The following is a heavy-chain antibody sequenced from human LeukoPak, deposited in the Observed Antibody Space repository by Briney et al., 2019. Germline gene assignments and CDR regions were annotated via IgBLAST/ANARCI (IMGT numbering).Heavy chain of an antibody. CDR3: AARSPPYYVWGSFRFPTFED. CDR1: GGSISSSSYY. V-gene: IGHV4-39*07. CDR2: IYYSGST. D-gene: IGHD3-16*02. J-gene: IGHJ4*02. Sequence: SETLSLTCTVSGGSISSSSYYWGWIRQPPGKGLEWIGSIYYSGSTYYNPSLKSRVTISVDTSKNQFSLKLSSVTAADTAVYYCAARSPPYYVWGSFRFPTFEDWGQGTLVTVSS.